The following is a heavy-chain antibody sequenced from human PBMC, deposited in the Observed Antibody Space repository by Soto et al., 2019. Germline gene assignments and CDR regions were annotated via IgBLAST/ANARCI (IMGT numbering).Heavy chain of an antibody. V-gene: IGHV4-30-4*02. J-gene: IGHJ4*02. CDR3: ARMGYGDYYFDY. D-gene: IGHD4-17*01. CDR1: GGSISSGYYY. CDR2: IYYSRNT. Sequence: SETLSLTCSVSGGSISSGYYYWSWIRQPPGKGLEWIGNIYYSRNTYYNPSLKSRLIISIDTSKNQFSLKLSSVTAADTAVYYCARMGYGDYYFDYWGQGTLVTVSS.